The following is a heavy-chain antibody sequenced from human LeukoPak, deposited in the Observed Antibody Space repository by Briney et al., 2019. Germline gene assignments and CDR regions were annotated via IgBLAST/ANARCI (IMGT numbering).Heavy chain of an antibody. V-gene: IGHV4-34*01. Sequence: SSETLSLTCAVYGGSFSGYYWSWIRQPPGKGLEWIGEINHSGSTNYNPSLKSRVTISVDTSKNQFSLKLSSVTAADTAVYYCARGDYYDSAWGQGTLVTVSS. CDR1: GGSFSGYY. J-gene: IGHJ5*02. CDR2: INHSGST. D-gene: IGHD3-22*01. CDR3: ARGDYYDSA.